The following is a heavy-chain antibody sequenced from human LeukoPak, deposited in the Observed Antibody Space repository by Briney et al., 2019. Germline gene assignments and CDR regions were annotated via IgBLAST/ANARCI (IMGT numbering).Heavy chain of an antibody. CDR2: IYYTGRT. CDR1: GGSTSNYY. Sequence: PSETLSLTCSVSGGSTSNYYWSWIRQPPGKGLEWIGYIYYTGRTSYSPSLKSRVTISVDTSKNQFSLKLSSVTTADTAVYYCARLIYDSGSYLFDYWGQGTLVTVSS. D-gene: IGHD3-10*01. V-gene: IGHV4-59*01. J-gene: IGHJ4*02. CDR3: ARLIYDSGSYLFDY.